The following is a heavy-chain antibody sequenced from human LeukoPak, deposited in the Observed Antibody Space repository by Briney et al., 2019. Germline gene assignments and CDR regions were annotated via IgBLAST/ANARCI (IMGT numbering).Heavy chain of an antibody. Sequence: SVKVSCKASGGTFSSYAISWVRQAPGQGLEWMGRIIPILGIANYAQKFQGRVTITADKSTSTAYMELSSLRSEDTAVYYCARTVTDCSGGSCYSRIDPWGQGTLVTVSS. D-gene: IGHD2-15*01. CDR1: GGTFSSYA. J-gene: IGHJ5*02. CDR2: IIPILGIA. V-gene: IGHV1-69*04. CDR3: ARTVTDCSGGSCYSRIDP.